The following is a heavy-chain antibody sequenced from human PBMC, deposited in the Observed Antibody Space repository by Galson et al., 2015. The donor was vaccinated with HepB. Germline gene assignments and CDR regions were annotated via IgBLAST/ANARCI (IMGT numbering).Heavy chain of an antibody. CDR2: INSVSSHI. CDR1: GFTFRTYS. Sequence: SLRLSCAAYGFTFRTYSMTWVRQAPGMGLEWVSSINSVSSHIYYADSVRGRFTISRDNAKNSLSLQMNSLRVEDTAVYYCVRARREVLRFFDSDHWGQGTLVTVSS. D-gene: IGHD3-3*01. J-gene: IGHJ4*02. V-gene: IGHV3-21*01. CDR3: VRARREVLRFFDSDH.